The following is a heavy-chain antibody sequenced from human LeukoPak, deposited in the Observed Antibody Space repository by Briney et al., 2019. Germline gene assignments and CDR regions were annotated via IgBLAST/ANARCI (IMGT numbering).Heavy chain of an antibody. CDR1: GGSISSDY. J-gene: IGHJ3*02. CDR2: IYTSGST. V-gene: IGHV4-4*07. D-gene: IGHD3-16*01. Sequence: SETLSLTCSVSGGSISSDYWSWIRQPAGKGLEWIGRIYTSGSTNYNPSLKSRVTMSVDTSKDQISLNLSSVTAADTAVYYCARDSLGFTAFDIWGQGTMITVSS. CDR3: ARDSLGFTAFDI.